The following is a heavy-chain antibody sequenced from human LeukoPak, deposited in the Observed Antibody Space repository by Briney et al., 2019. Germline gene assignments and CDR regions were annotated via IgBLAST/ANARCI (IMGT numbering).Heavy chain of an antibody. CDR3: AKDSGYYKGYFDY. J-gene: IGHJ4*02. V-gene: IGHV3-23*01. Sequence: PGGSLRLSCAASGFTFSSYAMSWVRQAPGKGLEWVSAISGSGGSTYYADSVKGRFTISRDNSKNTLYLQMSSLRADDTAVFYCAKDSGYYKGYFDYWGQGTLVTVSS. D-gene: IGHD3-22*01. CDR1: GFTFSSYA. CDR2: ISGSGGST.